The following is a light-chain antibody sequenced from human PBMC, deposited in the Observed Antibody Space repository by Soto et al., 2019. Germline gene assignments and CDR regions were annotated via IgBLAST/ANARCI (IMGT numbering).Light chain of an antibody. CDR3: QQYNDLAPRYT. J-gene: IGKJ2*01. CDR2: GAS. CDR1: QSVRSN. V-gene: IGKV3-15*01. Sequence: ELVMTLSQATLSVSPGERATLSCRASQSVRSNLAWYQQRPGQAPRLLIYGASTRATVISATFSGSGSGTEFTLTIRWLQSEDYAVCYCQQYNDLAPRYTFGQGTKPEIK.